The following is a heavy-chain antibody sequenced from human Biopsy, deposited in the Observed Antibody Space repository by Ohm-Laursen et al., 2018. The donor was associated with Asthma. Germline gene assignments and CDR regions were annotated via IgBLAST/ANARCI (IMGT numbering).Heavy chain of an antibody. CDR1: GGSFSGYY. V-gene: IGHV4-34*01. D-gene: IGHD2-2*01. CDR2: INHSGST. CDR3: ARAGQCSSTSCYNPGWFDP. Sequence: TLSLTCPVYGGSFSGYYWSWIRQPPGMGLEWIGEINHSGSTNYNPSLKSRVTISVDTSKNQFSLKLSSVTAADTAVYYCARAGQCSSTSCYNPGWFDPWGQGTLVTASS. J-gene: IGHJ5*02.